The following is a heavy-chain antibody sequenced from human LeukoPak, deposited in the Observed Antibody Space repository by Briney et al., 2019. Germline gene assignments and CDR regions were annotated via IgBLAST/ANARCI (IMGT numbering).Heavy chain of an antibody. Sequence: GGSLRLSCAASGFTFSSYNMNWVRQAPGKGLEWVSSTTSSSSYIYYADSVKGRFTISRDNSKNTLYLQMNSLRAEDTAVYYCAKDLSELDVPYYFDYWGQGAPVTVSS. CDR3: AKDLSELDVPYYFDY. CDR1: GFTFSSYN. V-gene: IGHV3-21*01. J-gene: IGHJ4*02. CDR2: TTSSSSYI. D-gene: IGHD1-26*01.